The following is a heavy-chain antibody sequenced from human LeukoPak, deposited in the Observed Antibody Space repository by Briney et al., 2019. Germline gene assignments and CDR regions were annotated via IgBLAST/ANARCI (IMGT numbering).Heavy chain of an antibody. J-gene: IGHJ4*02. CDR2: IYYSGST. CDR3: ARSSSGYYSSDY. V-gene: IGHV4-39*07. D-gene: IGHD3-22*01. CDR1: GGSISCSSYY. Sequence: SETLSLTCTVSGGSISCSSYYWGWIRQPPGKGLEWIGSIYYSGSTYYNPSLKSRVTISVDTSKNQFSLKLSSVTAADTAVYYCARSSSGYYSSDYWGQGTLVTVSS.